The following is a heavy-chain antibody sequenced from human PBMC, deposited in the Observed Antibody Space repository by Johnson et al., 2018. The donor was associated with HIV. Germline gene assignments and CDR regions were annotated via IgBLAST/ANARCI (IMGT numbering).Heavy chain of an antibody. J-gene: IGHJ3*02. CDR1: GFRFDDYG. V-gene: IGHV3-20*04. CDR3: ARDGMAATKANI. CDR2: INWNGGRT. Sequence: VQLVESGGGVVRPGGSLRLSCAVAGFRFDDYGMSWVRQAPGKGLEWISTINWNGGRTGYVDSLKGRFTISRDNAKNSLYLQMDSLRPEDTALYYCARDGMAATKANIWGQGTMVTVSS. D-gene: IGHD1-14*01.